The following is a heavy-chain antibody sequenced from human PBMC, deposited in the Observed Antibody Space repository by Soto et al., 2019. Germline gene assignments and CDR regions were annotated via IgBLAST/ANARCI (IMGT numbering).Heavy chain of an antibody. CDR1: GFTFSSYG. Sequence: GGSLRLSCAASGFTFSSYGMHWVRQAPGKGLEWVAVISYDGSNKYYADSVKGRFTISRDNSKNTLYLQMNSLRAEDTAVYYCAKDSGQEQWLPRPDYWGQGTLVTVSS. J-gene: IGHJ4*02. D-gene: IGHD6-19*01. V-gene: IGHV3-30*18. CDR2: ISYDGSNK. CDR3: AKDSGQEQWLPRPDY.